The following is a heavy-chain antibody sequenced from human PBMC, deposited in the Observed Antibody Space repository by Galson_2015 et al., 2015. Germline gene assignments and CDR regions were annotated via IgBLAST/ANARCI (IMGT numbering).Heavy chain of an antibody. Sequence: SLRLSCAASGFTFSSYAMGWVRQAPGKGLEWVSTIDGSGGNTYYADSVKGRFTISRDNSKNTLYLQMNSLRAEETAVYYCAKGGNFGSGTYLHYWGQGTLVTVSS. J-gene: IGHJ4*02. V-gene: IGHV3-23*01. CDR2: IDGSGGNT. CDR1: GFTFSSYA. D-gene: IGHD3-10*01. CDR3: AKGGNFGSGTYLHY.